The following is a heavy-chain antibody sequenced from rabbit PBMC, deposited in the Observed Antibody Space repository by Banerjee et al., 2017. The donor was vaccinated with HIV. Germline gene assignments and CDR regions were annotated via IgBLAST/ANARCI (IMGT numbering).Heavy chain of an antibody. J-gene: IGHJ4*01. D-gene: IGHD2-1*01. Sequence: QEQLKESGGGLVKPEGSLTLTCKASGFDFSSNAMCWVRQAPGKGLELIACIYASGDSTYYASWAKGRFTISKTSSTTVTLQMTSLTAADTATYFCARDRAGAGDIGDGMFNLWGQGTLVTVS. V-gene: IGHV1S45*01. CDR1: GFDFSSNA. CDR2: IYASGDST. CDR3: ARDRAGAGDIGDGMFNL.